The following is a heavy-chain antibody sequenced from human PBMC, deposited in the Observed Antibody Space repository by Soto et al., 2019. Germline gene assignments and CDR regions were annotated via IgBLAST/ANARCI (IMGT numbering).Heavy chain of an antibody. J-gene: IGHJ3*02. Sequence: GGSLRLSCAASGFTFSSYGMHWVRQAPGKGLEWVAVIWYDGSNKYYADSGEGRLTISRDNSKNTLYLQMNSLRAEDTAVYYCARSPDLYSSGWAPDAFDIWGQGTMVTVSS. D-gene: IGHD6-19*01. CDR2: IWYDGSNK. CDR3: ARSPDLYSSGWAPDAFDI. V-gene: IGHV3-33*01. CDR1: GFTFSSYG.